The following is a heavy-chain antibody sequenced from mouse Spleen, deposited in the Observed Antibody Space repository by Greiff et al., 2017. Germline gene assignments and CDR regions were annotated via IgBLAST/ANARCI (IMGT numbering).Heavy chain of an antibody. D-gene: IGHD3-2*01. V-gene: IGHV1-74*01. CDR1: GYTFTGYW. CDR3: AIETARALSYAMDY. CDR2: IHPSDSDT. J-gene: IGHJ4*01. Sequence: QVQLQQSGAELMKPGASVKLSCKATGYTFTGYWIEWVKQRPGHGLEWIGRIHPSDSDTNYNQKFKGKATLTVDKSSSTAYMQLSSLTSEDSAVYYCAIETARALSYAMDYWGQGTSVTVSS.